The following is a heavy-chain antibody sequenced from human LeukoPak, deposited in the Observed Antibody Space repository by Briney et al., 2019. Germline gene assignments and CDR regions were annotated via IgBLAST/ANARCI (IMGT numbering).Heavy chain of an antibody. CDR1: GYTFTSYY. CDR3: AREGYCSGGSCYFFDY. Sequence: ASVKVSCKASGYTFTSYYMHWVRQAPGQGLEWMGIINPSGGSTSYAQKFQGRVTMTRDTSTSTVYMELSSLTSEDTAVYYCAREGYCSGGSCYFFDYWGQGTLVTVSS. V-gene: IGHV1-46*01. CDR2: INPSGGST. D-gene: IGHD2-15*01. J-gene: IGHJ4*02.